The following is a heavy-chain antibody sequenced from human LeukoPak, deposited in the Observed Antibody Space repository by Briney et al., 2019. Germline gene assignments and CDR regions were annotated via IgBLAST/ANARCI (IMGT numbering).Heavy chain of an antibody. CDR1: GGSFSGYY. J-gene: IGHJ4*02. CDR3: ARGFKGRSVGYYDRSGYKGNFDY. V-gene: IGHV4-34*01. CDR2: INHSGST. Sequence: SETLSLTCAVYGGSFSGYYWSWLRQPPGKGLEWIGEINHSGSTNYNPSLKSRVTISVDTSKNQFSLKLSSVTAADTAVYYCARGFKGRSVGYYDRSGYKGNFDYWGQGTLVTVSS. D-gene: IGHD3-22*01.